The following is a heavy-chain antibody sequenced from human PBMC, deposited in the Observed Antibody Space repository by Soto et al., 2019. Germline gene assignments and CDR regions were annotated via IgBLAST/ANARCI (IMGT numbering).Heavy chain of an antibody. Sequence: QVPLQESGPGLVKPSQTLSLTCTVSGGSISSGGYYWSWIRQHPGKGLEWIGYIYYSGSTYYNPSIKRRVTRSVDTYKNQFSLKLSSVTAADTAVYYCASLTIFGVQPHYYYYGMDVWGKGTTVTVSS. D-gene: IGHD3-3*01. CDR2: IYYSGST. J-gene: IGHJ6*04. CDR1: GGSISSGGYY. CDR3: ASLTIFGVQPHYYYYGMDV. V-gene: IGHV4-31*03.